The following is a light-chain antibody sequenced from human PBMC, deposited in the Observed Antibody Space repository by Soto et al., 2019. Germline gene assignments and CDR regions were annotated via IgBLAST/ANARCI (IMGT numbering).Light chain of an antibody. Sequence: DVQMTQSPASLSASVGDRVTIACRAGQPIADYLNWYQQKPGEAPKVLIFAASSLRSGVPSRFSGSGYGTDFTRNINNLQPEDVATYYCQQTHAVPLTFGQGTRL. CDR3: QQTHAVPLT. J-gene: IGKJ5*01. V-gene: IGKV1-39*01. CDR2: AAS. CDR1: QPIADY.